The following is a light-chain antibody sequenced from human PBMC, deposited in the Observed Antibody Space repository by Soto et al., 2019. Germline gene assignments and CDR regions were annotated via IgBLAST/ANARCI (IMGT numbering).Light chain of an antibody. J-gene: IGKJ1*01. CDR2: GAS. CDR1: QSVSSN. CDR3: QQYYNRPPRT. Sequence: EIVMTQSPATLSVSPGERATLSCRASQSVSSNLAWYQQKPGQAPRLLIYGASTRATGIPARFSGSGSGTEFTLTISSLPSEDFAVYYFQQYYNRPPRTFGQGTKVEIK. V-gene: IGKV3-15*01.